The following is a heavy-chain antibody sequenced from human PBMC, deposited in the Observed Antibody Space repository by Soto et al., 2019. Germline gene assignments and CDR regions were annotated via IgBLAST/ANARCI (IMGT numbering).Heavy chain of an antibody. V-gene: IGHV1-18*01. J-gene: IGHJ6*02. D-gene: IGHD6-19*01. Sequence: QVRLVQSGAEVKKPGASVKVSCETSGYTFTAYGITWVRQAQGQGLELVGWISPYNGHTKYAEKFEGRVTMTTDLSTGTASMELRSLKSDDTAVYYCARSGWNSPYYSLGLDVWGQGTTVTVSS. CDR2: ISPYNGHT. CDR3: ARSGWNSPYYSLGLDV. CDR1: GYTFTAYG.